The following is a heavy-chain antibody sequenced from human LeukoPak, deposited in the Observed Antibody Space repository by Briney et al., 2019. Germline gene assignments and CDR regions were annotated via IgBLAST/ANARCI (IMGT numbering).Heavy chain of an antibody. Sequence: APVKVSCKASGYTFSAYCMHWVRQAHGQGLEWMGWINPKSGGTNYAQQFQDRVTMTRDTSISSTCMELSRLKSDDTAVYYCVRDLGISGWYAPPLGYFDSWGQGTPVTVSS. CDR1: GYTFSAYC. D-gene: IGHD6-19*01. V-gene: IGHV1-2*02. CDR3: VRDLGISGWYAPPLGYFDS. CDR2: INPKSGGT. J-gene: IGHJ4*02.